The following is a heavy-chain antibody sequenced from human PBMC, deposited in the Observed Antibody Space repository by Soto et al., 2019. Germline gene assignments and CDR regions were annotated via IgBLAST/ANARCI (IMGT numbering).Heavy chain of an antibody. CDR3: ARDHPHSYGVYYFDY. CDR1: GGSISSGDYY. Sequence: ASETLSLTCAVSGGSISSGDYYWSWIRQPPGKGLEWIGYIYYSGSTYYNPSLQNRVTISIDTSKNQVSLKVNSVTAADTAVYYCARDHPHSYGVYYFDYWGQGTPVTVSS. CDR2: IYYSGST. J-gene: IGHJ4*02. V-gene: IGHV4-30-4*02. D-gene: IGHD5-18*01.